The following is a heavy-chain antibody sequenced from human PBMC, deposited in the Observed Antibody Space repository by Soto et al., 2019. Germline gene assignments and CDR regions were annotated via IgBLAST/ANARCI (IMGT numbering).Heavy chain of an antibody. Sequence: GSLRLSCAASGFTSSSYSMNWVRQAPGKGLEWVSYISSSSSTIYYADSVKGRFTISRDNAKNSLYLQMNSLRDEDTAVYYCARDAAPIVVVPAAQGIYFDYWGQGTLVTISS. CDR3: ARDAAPIVVVPAAQGIYFDY. D-gene: IGHD2-2*01. J-gene: IGHJ4*02. CDR2: ISSSSSTI. V-gene: IGHV3-48*02. CDR1: GFTSSSYS.